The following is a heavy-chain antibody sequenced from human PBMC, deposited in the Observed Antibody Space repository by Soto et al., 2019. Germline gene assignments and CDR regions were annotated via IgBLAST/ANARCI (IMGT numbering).Heavy chain of an antibody. CDR2: ISGSGGNT. D-gene: IGHD6-6*01. CDR1: GFTFCSYA. Sequence: GGSLRLSCTAPGFTFCSYAMSWVPQAPGKGLEWVSAISGSGGNTYYADSVKGRFTISRDNSKNTLYLQMNSLRAEDTAVYYCAKSITARPFDYWGQGALVTVSS. J-gene: IGHJ4*02. V-gene: IGHV3-23*01. CDR3: AKSITARPFDY.